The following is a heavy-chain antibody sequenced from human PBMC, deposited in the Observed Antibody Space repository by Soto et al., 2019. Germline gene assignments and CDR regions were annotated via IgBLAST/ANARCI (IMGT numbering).Heavy chain of an antibody. CDR1: GGSIISTSYY. D-gene: IGHD2-15*01. J-gene: IGHJ4*02. Sequence: PSETLSLTCTVSGGSIISTSYYWVWIRQPPGKGLEWIGTIYYGGSTYYNPSLKSRVTISVDTSKNQFSLKLNSVTAADTAVYYCARHRACNTACDFDYWGQGTLVTAPQ. V-gene: IGHV4-39*01. CDR2: IYYGGST. CDR3: ARHRACNTACDFDY.